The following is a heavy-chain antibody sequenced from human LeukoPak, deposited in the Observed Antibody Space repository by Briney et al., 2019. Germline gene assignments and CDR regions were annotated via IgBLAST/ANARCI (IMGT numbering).Heavy chain of an antibody. CDR2: IYYSGST. D-gene: IGHD4-17*01. J-gene: IGHJ4*02. Sequence: SETLSLTCTVSGDSISSYYWSWIRQPPGKGLEWIGYIYYSGSTNYNPSLKSRVTISVDTSKNQFSLKLSSVTAADTAVYYCARGSYGDYVYWGQGTLVTVSS. CDR3: ARGSYGDYVY. CDR1: GDSISSYY. V-gene: IGHV4-59*01.